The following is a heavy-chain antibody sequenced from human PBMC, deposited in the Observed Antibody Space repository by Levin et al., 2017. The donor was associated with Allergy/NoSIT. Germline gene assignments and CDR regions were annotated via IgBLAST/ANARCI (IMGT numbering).Heavy chain of an antibody. CDR2: ISSSSSYI. CDR3: ARGAYGDYPIRWFDP. V-gene: IGHV3-21*01. J-gene: IGHJ5*02. CDR1: GFTFSSYS. D-gene: IGHD4-17*01. Sequence: PGGSLRLSCAASGFTFSSYSMNWVRQAPGKGLEWVSSISSSSSYIYYADSVKGRFTISRDNAKNSLYLQMNSLRAEDTAVYYCARGAYGDYPIRWFDPWGQGTLVTVSS.